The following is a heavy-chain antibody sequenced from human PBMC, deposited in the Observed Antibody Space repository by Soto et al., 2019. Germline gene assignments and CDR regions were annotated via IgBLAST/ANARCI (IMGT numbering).Heavy chain of an antibody. D-gene: IGHD3-22*01. CDR2: IYYSGST. Sequence: LSLTCTVSGGSISSGDYYWSWIRQPPGKGLEWIGYIYYSGSTYYNPSLKSRVTISVDTSKNQFSLKLSSVTAADTAVYYCARVSRDSSGYYSLLGYYYGMDFWGQGTPVTVSS. J-gene: IGHJ6*02. CDR1: GGSISSGDYY. CDR3: ARVSRDSSGYYSLLGYYYGMDF. V-gene: IGHV4-30-4*01.